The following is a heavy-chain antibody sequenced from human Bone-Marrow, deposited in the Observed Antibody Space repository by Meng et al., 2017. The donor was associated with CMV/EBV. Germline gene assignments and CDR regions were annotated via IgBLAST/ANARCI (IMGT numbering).Heavy chain of an antibody. V-gene: IGHV3-23*01. D-gene: IGHD2-21*01. Sequence: GESLKISCAASGFTFSNYGMHWVRQAPGKGLEWVSAISGSGGSTYYADSVKGRFTISRDNSKNTLYLQMNSLRAEDTAVYYCAKHIVVVIATHDAFDIWGQGTMVTVSS. J-gene: IGHJ3*02. CDR3: AKHIVVVIATHDAFDI. CDR1: GFTFSNYG. CDR2: ISGSGGST.